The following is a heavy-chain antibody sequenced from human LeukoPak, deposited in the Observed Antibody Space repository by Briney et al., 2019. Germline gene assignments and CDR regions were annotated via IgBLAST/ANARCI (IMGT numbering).Heavy chain of an antibody. V-gene: IGHV3-53*01. Sequence: GGSLRLSCAASGFTVSSNYMSWVRQAPGKGLEWVSVIYSGGSTYYADSVKGRFTISRDNSKNTLYLQMNSLRAEDTAVYYCAKDQYSSSWYSSYYYYYYGMDVWGQGTTVTVSS. J-gene: IGHJ6*02. CDR2: IYSGGST. CDR1: GFTVSSNY. CDR3: AKDQYSSSWYSSYYYYYYGMDV. D-gene: IGHD6-13*01.